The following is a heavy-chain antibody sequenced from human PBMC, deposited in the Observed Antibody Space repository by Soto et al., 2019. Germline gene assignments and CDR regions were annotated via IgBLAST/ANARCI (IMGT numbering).Heavy chain of an antibody. CDR3: AKDLPACIGGSCYSGGRHNWFDP. J-gene: IGHJ5*02. D-gene: IGHD2-15*01. CDR2: ISYDGSNK. CDR1: GFTFSSYG. Sequence: QVQLVESGGGVVQPGRSLRLSCAASGFTFSSYGMHWVRQAPGKGLEWVAVISYDGSNKYYADSVKGRFTISRDNSKNTLYLQMNRLRAEDTAVYYCAKDLPACIGGSCYSGGRHNWFDPWGQGTLVTVSS. V-gene: IGHV3-30*18.